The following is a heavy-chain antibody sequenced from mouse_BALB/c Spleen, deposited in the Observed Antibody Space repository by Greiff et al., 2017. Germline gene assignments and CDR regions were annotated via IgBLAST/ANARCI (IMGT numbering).Heavy chain of an antibody. V-gene: IGHV3-6*02. CDR1: GYSITSGYY. CDR2: ISYDGSN. D-gene: IGHD1-1*01. J-gene: IGHJ2*01. CDR3: ARDLIYYYGSSYYFDY. Sequence: VQLKESGPGLVKPSQSLSLTCSVTGYSITSGYYWNWIRQFPGNKLEWMGYISYDGSNNYNPSLKNRISITRDTSKNQFFLKLNSVTTEDTATYYCARDLIYYYGSSYYFDYWGQGTTLTVSS.